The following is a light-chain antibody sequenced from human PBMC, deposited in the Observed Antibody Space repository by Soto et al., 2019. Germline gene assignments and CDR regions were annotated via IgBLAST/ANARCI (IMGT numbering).Light chain of an antibody. J-gene: IGKJ5*01. CDR1: QDISVY. CDR3: QKFNTAPHT. V-gene: IGKV1-27*01. CDR2: SAS. Sequence: DIQMTQSPSSLSASVGDRVTITCRASQDISVYLAWYQQKPGKVPKLLIYSASTLQSGVPSRFSGSGSWTEFTLTISSLQPEDVATYFCQKFNTAPHTFGQGTRLEIK.